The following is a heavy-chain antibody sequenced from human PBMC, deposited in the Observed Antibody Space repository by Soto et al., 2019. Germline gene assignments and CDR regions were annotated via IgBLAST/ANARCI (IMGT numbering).Heavy chain of an antibody. Sequence: ASVKVSCKASGYTFTVYYMHWVRRAPGQGLEWMGWINPNSGGTNYAQKFQGWVTMTRDTSISTAYMELSRLRSDDTAVYYCARQYSSGWFDYWGQGTLVTVSS. J-gene: IGHJ4*02. D-gene: IGHD6-19*01. CDR3: ARQYSSGWFDY. CDR2: INPNSGGT. V-gene: IGHV1-2*04. CDR1: GYTFTVYY.